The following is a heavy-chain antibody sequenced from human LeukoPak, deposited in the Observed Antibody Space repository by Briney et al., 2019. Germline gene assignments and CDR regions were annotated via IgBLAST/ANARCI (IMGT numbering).Heavy chain of an antibody. CDR1: GGSIGSYY. D-gene: IGHD5-12*01. CDR3: ARNRGGPSIVATIIGGFDY. J-gene: IGHJ4*02. Sequence: SETLSLTCTVSGGSIGSYYWSWIRQPPGKGLEWIGYIYYSGSTNYNPSLKSRVTISVDTSKNQFSLKLSSVTAADTAVYYCARNRGGPSIVATIIGGFDYWGQGTLVTVSS. V-gene: IGHV4-59*08. CDR2: IYYSGST.